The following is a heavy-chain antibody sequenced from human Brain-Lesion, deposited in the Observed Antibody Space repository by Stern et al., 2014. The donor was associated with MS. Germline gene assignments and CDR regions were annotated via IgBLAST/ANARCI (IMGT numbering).Heavy chain of an antibody. D-gene: IGHD6-13*01. CDR1: GGSISRDGYY. CDR2: IYHSGST. J-gene: IGHJ5*02. CDR3: ARDSLRGDSSNWYTSWFDP. Sequence: EQLVESGPGLVEPSQTLSLTCTVSGGSISRDGYYWSWIPLNPGKGLEWIVYIYHSGSTYSNPSLTRRVNLQGDTTNQPFPLFMNSVTAADTAVYYCARDSLRGDSSNWYTSWFDPWGQGTLVTVSS. V-gene: IGHV4-31*03.